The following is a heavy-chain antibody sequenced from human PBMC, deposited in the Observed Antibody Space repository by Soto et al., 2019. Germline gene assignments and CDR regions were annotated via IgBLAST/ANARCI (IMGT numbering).Heavy chain of an antibody. CDR2: IYYSGST. V-gene: IGHV4-39*01. D-gene: IGHD4-4*01. J-gene: IGHJ6*02. CDR1: GGSISSSSYY. CDR3: ASLSRQSYSNYGPRHYYYYYGMDV. Sequence: QLQLQESGPGLVKPSETLSLTCTVSGGSISSSSYYWGWIRQPPGKGLEWIGSIYYSGSTYYNPSLKSRVTISVDTSKNQFSLKLSSVTAADTAVYYCASLSRQSYSNYGPRHYYYYYGMDVWGQGTTVTVSS.